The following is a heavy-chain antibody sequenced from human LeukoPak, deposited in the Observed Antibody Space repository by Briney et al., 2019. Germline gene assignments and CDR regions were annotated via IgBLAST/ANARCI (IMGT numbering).Heavy chain of an antibody. V-gene: IGHV3-33*05. CDR2: LSYDGQIK. Sequence: PGRSLRLSCAASGFTFSTYGMHWVRHTPGKGLEWVAVLSYDGQIKYYADSVKGRFTISRDNSKNTLYLQMNSLRAEDTAVYYCARERIAVAGINYYGMDVWGQGTTVTVSS. D-gene: IGHD6-19*01. CDR1: GFTFSTYG. J-gene: IGHJ6*02. CDR3: ARERIAVAGINYYGMDV.